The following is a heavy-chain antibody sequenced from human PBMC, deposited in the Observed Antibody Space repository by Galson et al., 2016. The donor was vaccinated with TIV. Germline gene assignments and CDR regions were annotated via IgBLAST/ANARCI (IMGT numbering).Heavy chain of an antibody. Sequence: SVKVSCKASGYTFAIYAMHWVRQAPGQRLEWLGWFNAGNGNTKYSQKFQGRVTITWDTSASTAYMELSSLRFEGTAVYYCARPPYCGGDCYKYDHWGQGTRVTVYS. D-gene: IGHD2-21*01. J-gene: IGHJ4*02. CDR2: FNAGNGNT. CDR1: GYTFAIYA. CDR3: ARPPYCGGDCYKYDH. V-gene: IGHV1-3*01.